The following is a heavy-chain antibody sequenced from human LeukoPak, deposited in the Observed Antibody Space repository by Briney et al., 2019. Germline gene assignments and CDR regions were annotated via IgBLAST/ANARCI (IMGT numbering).Heavy chain of an antibody. CDR3: ARVDTVMAYYFDL. D-gene: IGHD5-18*01. Sequence: GGSLRLSCAASGFTVSTNCMTWVRQAPGKGLEWVSTIYSGGTTYYADSVMGRFTISRHNSRNTLYHQMNSLKAEVTAVCSCARVDTVMAYYFDLWGQGTLVTVSS. V-gene: IGHV3-53*04. CDR1: GFTVSTNC. J-gene: IGHJ4*02. CDR2: IYSGGTT.